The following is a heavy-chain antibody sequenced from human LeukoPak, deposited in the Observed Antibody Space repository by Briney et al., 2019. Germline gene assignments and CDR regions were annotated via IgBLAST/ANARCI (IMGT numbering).Heavy chain of an antibody. D-gene: IGHD6-6*01. CDR3: ARDLAAARLDF. J-gene: IGHJ4*02. Sequence: GRSLRLSCAASGFTFSNYGMHWVRQAPGKGLEWVANIWYDGSKKYYADTVKGRFTISRDISKNTLYLQMNSLRAEDSAVYYCARDLAAARLDFRGQGTLVTVSS. V-gene: IGHV3-33*01. CDR1: GFTFSNYG. CDR2: IWYDGSKK.